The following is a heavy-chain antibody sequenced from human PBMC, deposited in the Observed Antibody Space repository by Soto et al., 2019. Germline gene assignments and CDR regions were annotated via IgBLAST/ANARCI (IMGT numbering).Heavy chain of an antibody. CDR1: GYTFTSYA. J-gene: IGHJ4*02. CDR2: INAGNGNT. V-gene: IGHV1-3*01. D-gene: IGHD5-12*01. Sequence: ASVKVSCKASGYTFTSYAMHWVRQAPGQRLEWMGWINAGNGNTKYSQKFQGRVTITRDTSPSTAYMELSSLRSEDTAVYYCARVSRYYSGYEAFDYWGQGTLVTVSS. CDR3: ARVSRYYSGYEAFDY.